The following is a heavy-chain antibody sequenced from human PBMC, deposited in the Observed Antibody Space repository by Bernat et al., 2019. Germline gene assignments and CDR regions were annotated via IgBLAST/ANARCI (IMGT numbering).Heavy chain of an antibody. J-gene: IGHJ6*02. CDR3: AGGKYYDSSAYTIPYGMYV. D-gene: IGHD3-22*01. Sequence: QVQLVQSGAEVKKPGASVKVSCKASGYTFNSYGISWVRQAPGQGLEWMGRISAYNGNTNYAQKLQGRVTMTTDTSTSTAYMELRSLRSDDTAVYYCAGGKYYDSSAYTIPYGMYVWGQGTTVTVSS. CDR1: GYTFNSYG. V-gene: IGHV1-18*01. CDR2: ISAYNGNT.